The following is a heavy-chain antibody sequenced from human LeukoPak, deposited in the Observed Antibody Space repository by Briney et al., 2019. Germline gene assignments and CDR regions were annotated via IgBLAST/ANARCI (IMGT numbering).Heavy chain of an antibody. CDR1: GGSISSYY. CDR2: IYYSGST. J-gene: IGHJ4*02. Sequence: SETLSLTCTVSGGSISSYYWSWIRQPPGKGLEWIGYIYYSGSTNYNPSLKSRVTISVDTSKNQFSLKLSSVTAADTAVYYCARTSLATTPFDYWGQGTLVTVSS. CDR3: ARTSLATTPFDY. D-gene: IGHD5-24*01. V-gene: IGHV4-59*12.